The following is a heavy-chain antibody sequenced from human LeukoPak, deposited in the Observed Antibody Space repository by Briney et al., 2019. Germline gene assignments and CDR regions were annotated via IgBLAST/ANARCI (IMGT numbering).Heavy chain of an antibody. CDR2: IYYSGST. Sequence: SETLSLTCTVSGGSISSYYWSWIRQPPGKGLEWIGYIYYSGSTNYNPSLKSRVTISVDTSKNQFSLKLSSMTAADTAVYYCARVIGLAHYYYGMDVWGQGTTVTVSS. J-gene: IGHJ6*02. CDR1: GGSISSYY. D-gene: IGHD6-19*01. V-gene: IGHV4-59*01. CDR3: ARVIGLAHYYYGMDV.